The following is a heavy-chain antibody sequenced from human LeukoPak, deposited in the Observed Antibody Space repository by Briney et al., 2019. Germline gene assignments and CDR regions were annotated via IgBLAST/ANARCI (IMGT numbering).Heavy chain of an antibody. V-gene: IGHV4-59*01. Sequence: PSETLSLTCTVSGGSINTYYWSWLRQPPGKGLEWIAYLYYTGNSNYNPSLKSRVTMSVDTSRNRLSLKLSSVTAADTAVYFCARQIRPGTFDVWGQGTVVTVSS. CDR1: GGSINTYY. D-gene: IGHD6-13*01. CDR3: ARQIRPGTFDV. CDR2: LYYTGNS. J-gene: IGHJ3*01.